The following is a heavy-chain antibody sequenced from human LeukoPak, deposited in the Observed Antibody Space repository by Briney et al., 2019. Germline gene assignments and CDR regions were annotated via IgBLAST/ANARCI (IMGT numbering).Heavy chain of an antibody. CDR3: ARDVYYDFWRSFDY. D-gene: IGHD3-3*01. CDR1: GYTFTSNY. Sequence: ASVKVSCKASGYTFTSNYMHWVRQAPGQRPEWMGVISPSGGSTTYAQKFQGRVTLTRDMSTSTDYLELSSLRSEDTAVYYCARDVYYDFWRSFDYWGQGSLVTVSS. J-gene: IGHJ4*02. V-gene: IGHV1-46*01. CDR2: ISPSGGST.